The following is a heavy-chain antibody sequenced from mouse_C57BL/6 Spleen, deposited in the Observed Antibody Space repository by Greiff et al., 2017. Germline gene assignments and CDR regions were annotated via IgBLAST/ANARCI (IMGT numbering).Heavy chain of an antibody. J-gene: IGHJ1*03. CDR1: GFTFSSYA. V-gene: IGHV5-4*01. D-gene: IGHD1-1*01. CDR2: ISDGGSYT. CDR3: AREGNFTTVVYWYFDV. Sequence: EVKLQESGGGLVKPGGSLKLSCAASGFTFSSYAMSWVRQTPEKRLEWVATISDGGSYTYYPDNVKGRFTISRDNAKNNLYLQMSHLKSEDTAMYYCAREGNFTTVVYWYFDVWGTGTTVTVSS.